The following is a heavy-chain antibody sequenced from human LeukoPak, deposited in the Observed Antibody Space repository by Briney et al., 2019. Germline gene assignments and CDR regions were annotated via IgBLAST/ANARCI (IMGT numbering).Heavy chain of an antibody. CDR3: ASGVQLWFPFDY. Sequence: GGSLRLSCAASGFTFSSYAMHWVRQAPGKGLEWVAVISYDGSNKYYADSVKGRFTISRDNSKNTLYLQMNGLRAEDTAVYYCASGVQLWFPFDYWGQGTLVTVSS. D-gene: IGHD5-18*01. CDR1: GFTFSSYA. J-gene: IGHJ4*02. V-gene: IGHV3-30-3*01. CDR2: ISYDGSNK.